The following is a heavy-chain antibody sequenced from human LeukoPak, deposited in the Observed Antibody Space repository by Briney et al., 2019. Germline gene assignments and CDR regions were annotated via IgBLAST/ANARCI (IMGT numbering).Heavy chain of an antibody. V-gene: IGHV1-2*02. Sequence: ASVKVSCKASGYTFTGYYMHWVRQGPGQGLEWMGWINPNSGGTNYAQKFQGRGTMTRDTSISNAFMELSRLRSDDTAVYYCERGTVRGVDYWGQGTLVTVSS. CDR2: INPNSGGT. CDR1: GYTFTGYY. J-gene: IGHJ4*02. CDR3: ERGTVRGVDY. D-gene: IGHD3-10*01.